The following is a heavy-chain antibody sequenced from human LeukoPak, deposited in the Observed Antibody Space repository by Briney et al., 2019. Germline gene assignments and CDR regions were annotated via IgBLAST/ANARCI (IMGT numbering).Heavy chain of an antibody. CDR3: ARCNGGWSDHFYGMDV. CDR2: IYGDGTT. CDR1: GFTLRVNY. J-gene: IGHJ6*02. Sequence: GGSLRLSCVASGFTLRVNYMTWIRQTPGRGLEWVSVIYGDGTTKYADSAKGRFTISRDNSKSMVYLQMDRLRAEDTVVYYCARCNGGWSDHFYGMDVWGQGTTVTVSS. V-gene: IGHV3-53*01. D-gene: IGHD6-19*01.